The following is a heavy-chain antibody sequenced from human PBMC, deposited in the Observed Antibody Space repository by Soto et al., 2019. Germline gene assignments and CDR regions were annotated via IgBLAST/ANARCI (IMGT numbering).Heavy chain of an antibody. V-gene: IGHV1-8*01. CDR2: MNPSNGNA. J-gene: IGHJ4*02. Sequence: ASVKVSCKASGYTFITYDINWVRQATGQGLEWMGWMNPSNGNAGHAQKFQGRLTMTRNTSISTAYMELSSLRSDDTAVYFCARRKERSGPHYFDSWGQGSLVTVSS. D-gene: IGHD6-25*01. CDR3: ARRKERSGPHYFDS. CDR1: GYTFITYD.